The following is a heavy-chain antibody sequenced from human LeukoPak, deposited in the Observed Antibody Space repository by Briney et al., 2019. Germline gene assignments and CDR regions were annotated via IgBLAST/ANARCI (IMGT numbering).Heavy chain of an antibody. D-gene: IGHD5-24*01. Sequence: SVKVSCKASGFTFTSSAMQWVRQARGQRLEWIGWIVVGTGHTNYAQKFQERLTITRDMSTSTAYMELSSLRFEDTAVYYCARARAGRGALYYFDYWGQGTLVTVSS. J-gene: IGHJ4*02. CDR2: IVVGTGHT. V-gene: IGHV1-58*02. CDR3: ARARAGRGALYYFDY. CDR1: GFTFTSSA.